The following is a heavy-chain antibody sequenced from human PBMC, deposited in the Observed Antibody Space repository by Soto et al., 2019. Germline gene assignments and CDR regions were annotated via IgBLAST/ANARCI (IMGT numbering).Heavy chain of an antibody. CDR3: ARVTWAVTDVFLDY. J-gene: IGHJ4*02. D-gene: IGHD4-17*01. CDR2: IYYSGST. CDR1: GGSISSSSYY. Sequence: QLQLQESGPGLVKPSETLSLTCTVSGGSISSSSYYWGWIRQPPGKGLEWIGSIYYSGSTYYNPSLRSRVTISVDTSKNQFSLKLSSVTAADTAVYYCARVTWAVTDVFLDYGGQGTLVTVSS. V-gene: IGHV4-39*01.